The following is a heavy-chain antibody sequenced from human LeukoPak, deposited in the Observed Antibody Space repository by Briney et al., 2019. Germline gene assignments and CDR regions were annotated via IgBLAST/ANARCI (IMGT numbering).Heavy chain of an antibody. J-gene: IGHJ3*02. CDR1: GFTCSNYW. CDR2: IKPDGSEK. V-gene: IGHV3-7*01. Sequence: GGSLRLSCAASGFTCSNYWMAWVRQAPGKGLEWVANIKPDGSEKYCVDSVKGRFTISRDNAKNSLYLQMNSLRAEDTAVYYCARDGPPEVYSGSSDAFDIWGQGTMVTVSS. CDR3: ARDGPPEVYSGSSDAFDI. D-gene: IGHD1-26*01.